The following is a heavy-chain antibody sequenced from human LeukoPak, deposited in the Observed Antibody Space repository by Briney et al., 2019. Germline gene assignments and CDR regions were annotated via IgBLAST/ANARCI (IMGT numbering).Heavy chain of an antibody. V-gene: IGHV4-39*01. J-gene: IGHJ4*02. D-gene: IGHD6-13*01. CDR2: IYYSGST. Sequence: KSSETLSLTCTVSGGSISSSSYYWGWIRQPPGKGLEWIGSIYYSGSTYYNPSLKSRVTISVDTSKNQFSLKLSSVTAADTAVYYCARHPYSSSRYEGHDYWGQGTLVTVSS. CDR3: ARHPYSSSRYEGHDY. CDR1: GGSISSSSYY.